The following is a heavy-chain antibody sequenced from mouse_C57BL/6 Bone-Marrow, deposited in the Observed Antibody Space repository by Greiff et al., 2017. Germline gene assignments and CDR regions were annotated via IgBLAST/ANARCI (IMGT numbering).Heavy chain of an antibody. CDR1: GFNIKDDY. Sequence: EVQLQQSGAELVRPGASVKLSCTASGFNIKDDYMPWVKQRPEQGLEWIGWIDPDNGDTEYASKFQGKATITADTSSNTAYLQLSSLTSEDTAVYYCTTGGTYWYFEVWGSGTTVTVSS. CDR2: IDPDNGDT. D-gene: IGHD2-14*01. J-gene: IGHJ1*01. CDR3: TTGGTYWYFEV. V-gene: IGHV14-4*01.